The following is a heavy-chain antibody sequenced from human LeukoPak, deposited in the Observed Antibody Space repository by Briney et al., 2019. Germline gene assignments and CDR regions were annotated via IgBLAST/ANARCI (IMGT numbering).Heavy chain of an antibody. J-gene: IGHJ4*02. CDR3: ARQLGIAAADFDH. CDR2: IYYSGST. D-gene: IGHD6-13*01. V-gene: IGHV4-59*08. Sequence: PSETLSLTCTVSGGSISSYYWSWIRQPPGKGLEWIGYIYYSGSTNYNPSLKSRVTISVDTSKNQFSLKLSSVTAADTAVYYCARQLGIAAADFDHWGQGTLVTVSS. CDR1: GGSISSYY.